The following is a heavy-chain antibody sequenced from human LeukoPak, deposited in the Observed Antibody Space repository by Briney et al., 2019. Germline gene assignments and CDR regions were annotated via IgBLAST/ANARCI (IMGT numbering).Heavy chain of an antibody. Sequence: SQTLSLTCTVSGGSISSGGYYWSWIRQHPGKGLEWIGYIYYSGSTYYNPSLKSQVTISVDTSKNQFSLKLSSVTAADTAVYYCARERKAGWQLYNWFDPWGQGTLVTVSS. D-gene: IGHD6-6*01. CDR1: GGSISSGGYY. CDR3: ARERKAGWQLYNWFDP. CDR2: IYYSGST. J-gene: IGHJ5*02. V-gene: IGHV4-31*01.